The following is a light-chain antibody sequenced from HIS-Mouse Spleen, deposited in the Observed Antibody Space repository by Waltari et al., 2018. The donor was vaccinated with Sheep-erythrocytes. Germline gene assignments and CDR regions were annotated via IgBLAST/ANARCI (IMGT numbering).Light chain of an antibody. CDR3: QQLNSYPALT. V-gene: IGKV1-9*01. J-gene: IGKJ4*01. CDR1: QGRSSY. Sequence: DIQLTQSPSFLSASVGDRVTITCRPSQGRSSYLAWYQQKPGKAPKLLIYAASTLQSGVPSRFIGRGSGTEFTLTISSLQPEDFATYYCQQLNSYPALTFGGETKVEIK. CDR2: AAS.